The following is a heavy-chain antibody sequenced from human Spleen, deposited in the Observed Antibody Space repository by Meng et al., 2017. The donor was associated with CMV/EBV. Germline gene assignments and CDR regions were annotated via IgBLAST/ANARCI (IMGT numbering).Heavy chain of an antibody. CDR2: IRSKTNNYAT. Sequence: GESLKISCAASGFTFSGSAMHWVRQASGKGLEWVGRIRSKTNNYATAYAASVKGRFTISRDDSKNTAYLQMNSLKTEDTAVYYCTRRGENDYSDFDYWGQGTLVTVSS. J-gene: IGHJ4*02. D-gene: IGHD4-11*01. V-gene: IGHV3-73*01. CDR3: TRRGENDYSDFDY. CDR1: GFTFSGSA.